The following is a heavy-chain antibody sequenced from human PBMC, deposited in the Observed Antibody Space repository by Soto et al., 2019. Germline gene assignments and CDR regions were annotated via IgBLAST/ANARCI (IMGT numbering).Heavy chain of an antibody. J-gene: IGHJ4*02. D-gene: IGHD3-10*01. CDR2: IHYNGDT. CDR1: GGSLTSGGCY. Sequence: PSETLSLTCSVSGGSLTSGGCYWSWVRQHPGKDLQWVGSIHYNGDTYYNPSLRSRTSISLDTSENRFSLMLSSVTAADTAVYFCARGDQRGRAVPTYFHFWGPGTLVTVSS. CDR3: ARGDQRGRAVPTYFHF. V-gene: IGHV4-31*03.